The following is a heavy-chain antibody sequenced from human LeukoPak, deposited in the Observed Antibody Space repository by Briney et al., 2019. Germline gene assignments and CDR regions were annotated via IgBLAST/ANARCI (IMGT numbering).Heavy chain of an antibody. CDR2: ISTSSTYI. J-gene: IGHJ3*02. Sequence: GGSLRLSCAASGFTFSGYSMNWFRQAPGKGLEWVSSISTSSTYIYYADSVKGRFTISRDNAKNSLYLQMTSLRAEDTAVYYCARGELPAALHIWGQGTMVTVSS. D-gene: IGHD2-15*01. V-gene: IGHV3-21*01. CDR3: ARGELPAALHI. CDR1: GFTFSGYS.